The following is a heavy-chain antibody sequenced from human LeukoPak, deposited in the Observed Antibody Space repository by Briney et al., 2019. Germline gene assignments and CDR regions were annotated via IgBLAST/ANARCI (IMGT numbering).Heavy chain of an antibody. J-gene: IGHJ4*02. CDR3: ARTGYSSYFDY. D-gene: IGHD6-13*01. CDR1: GGSISSANYY. Sequence: SETLSLTCTVSGGSISSANYYWGWIRQPPGKGLEWIGSMFYTGSTYYSPSLRSRVTISVDTSKNQFSLKLSSVTAADTAVYYCARTGYSSYFDYWGQGTLVTVSS. V-gene: IGHV4-39*07. CDR2: MFYTGST.